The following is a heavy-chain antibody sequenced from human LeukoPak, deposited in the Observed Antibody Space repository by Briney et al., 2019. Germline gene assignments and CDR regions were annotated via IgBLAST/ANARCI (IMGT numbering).Heavy chain of an antibody. Sequence: GASVKVSCKASGYTFSSYGISWVQQAPGQGLEWMGWISAYNGNTNYAQKLQGRVTMTTDTSTSTAYMELRSLRSDDTAVYYCARLYCSSTSCYVPHYYYYYYMDVWGKGTTVTISS. CDR3: ARLYCSSTSCYVPHYYYYYYMDV. CDR1: GYTFSSYG. J-gene: IGHJ6*03. CDR2: ISAYNGNT. V-gene: IGHV1-18*01. D-gene: IGHD2-2*01.